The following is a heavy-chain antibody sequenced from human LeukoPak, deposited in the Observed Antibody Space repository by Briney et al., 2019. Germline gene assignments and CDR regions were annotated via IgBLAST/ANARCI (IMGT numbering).Heavy chain of an antibody. V-gene: IGHV4-61*01. J-gene: IGHJ4*02. CDR2: IYYSGST. CDR1: GGSISSGSYY. Sequence: PSETLSLTCTVSGGSISSGSYYWSWIRQPPGKGPEWIGYIYYSGSTNYNPSLKSRVPISVDTSKNQFSLKLSSVTAADTAVYYCARDQHYYGSGSYFDYWGQGTLVTVSS. CDR3: ARDQHYYGSGSYFDY. D-gene: IGHD3-10*01.